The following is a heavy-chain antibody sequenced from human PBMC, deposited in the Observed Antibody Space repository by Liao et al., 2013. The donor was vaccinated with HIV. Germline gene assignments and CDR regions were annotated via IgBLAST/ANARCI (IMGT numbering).Heavy chain of an antibody. CDR2: MSYSGST. Sequence: QLQLQESGPGLVKPSETLSLTCTVSGGSISRSSYYWGWIRQPPGKGLEWIGSMSYSGSTYYNPSLKSRVTLSVDTSKNQFSLKLSSVTAADTAVYYCAERLGSDAFDIWGQGTMVTVSS. D-gene: IGHD3-16*01. J-gene: IGHJ3*02. CDR1: GGSISRSSYY. CDR3: AERLGSDAFDI. V-gene: IGHV4-39*07.